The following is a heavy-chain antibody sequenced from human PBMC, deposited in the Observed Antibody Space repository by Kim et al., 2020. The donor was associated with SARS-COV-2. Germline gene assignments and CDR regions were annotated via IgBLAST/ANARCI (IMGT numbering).Heavy chain of an antibody. CDR3: ARAVVTGDRGRGFFHN. V-gene: IGHV4-59*01. CDR2: IHYTGST. J-gene: IGHJ4*03. CDR1: TGSSSSYY. D-gene: IGHD7-27*01. Sequence: SETLSLTCTVSTGSSSSYYWAWIWPRPGQGLEWIGFIHYTGSTTYNHTLASRVTISMDPSQNEHSLKLISVTAAAAALYYCARAVVTGDRGRGFFHNWAQGTLVTVSS.